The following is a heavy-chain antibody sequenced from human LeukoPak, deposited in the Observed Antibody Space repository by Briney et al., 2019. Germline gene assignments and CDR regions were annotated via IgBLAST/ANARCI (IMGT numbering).Heavy chain of an antibody. D-gene: IGHD6-6*01. CDR2: VIPIFGTA. CDR3: ARGRAAARYCPLDY. J-gene: IGHJ4*02. CDR1: EYTFTGYY. Sequence: SVKVSCKDSEYTFTGYYMHWVRQAPGQGLEWMGGVIPIFGTANYAQKFQGRVTITADKSTSTAYMELSSLRSEDTAVYYCARGRAAARYCPLDYWGQGTLVTVSS. V-gene: IGHV1-69*06.